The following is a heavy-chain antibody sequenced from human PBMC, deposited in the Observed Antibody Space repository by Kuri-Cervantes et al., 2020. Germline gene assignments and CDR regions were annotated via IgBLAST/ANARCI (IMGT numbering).Heavy chain of an antibody. Sequence: GESLKISCAASGFTFSSYSMNWVRQAPGKGLEWVSSISSSSSYIYYADSVKGRFTISRDNAKNSLYLQMNSLRAEDTAVYYCARIRVRYYYGMDVWGQGTTVTVSS. J-gene: IGHJ6*02. V-gene: IGHV3-21*01. D-gene: IGHD2-21*01. CDR1: GFTFSSYS. CDR3: ARIRVRYYYGMDV. CDR2: ISSSSSYI.